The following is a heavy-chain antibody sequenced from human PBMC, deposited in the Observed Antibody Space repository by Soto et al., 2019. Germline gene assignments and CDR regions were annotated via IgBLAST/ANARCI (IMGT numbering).Heavy chain of an antibody. CDR2: IYYSGST. CDR1: GGSISSYY. CDR3: ERAKVEMATIFDY. D-gene: IGHD5-12*01. V-gene: IGHV4-59*01. Sequence: PSETLSLTCTVSGGSISSYYWSWIRQPPGKGLEWIGYIYYSGSTNYNPSLKSRVTISVDTSKNQFSLKLSSVTAADTAVYYCERAKVEMATIFDYWGQGTLVTVSS. J-gene: IGHJ4*02.